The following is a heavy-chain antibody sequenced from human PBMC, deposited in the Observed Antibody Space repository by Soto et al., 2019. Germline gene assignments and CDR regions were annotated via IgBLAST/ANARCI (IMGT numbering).Heavy chain of an antibody. Sequence: XDLKKVSWKCSGERFTNQCIGWVLQMPGKGLEWMGIIYPGDSDTKYSPSFQGQVTISVDKSISTAYLQWSSLKASDTAMYYCATGGYCSTTSCYNFFDFCGQRTLGTVSS. CDR3: ATGGYCSTTSCYNFFDF. CDR2: IYPGDSDT. CDR1: GERFTNQC. J-gene: IGHJ4*02. D-gene: IGHD2-2*02. V-gene: IGHV5-51*01.